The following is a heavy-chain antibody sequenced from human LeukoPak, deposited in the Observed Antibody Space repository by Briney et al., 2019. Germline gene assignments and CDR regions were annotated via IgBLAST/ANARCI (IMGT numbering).Heavy chain of an antibody. J-gene: IGHJ4*02. CDR3: ARVLRRFLEWTFDY. CDR1: GYTFTGYY. D-gene: IGHD3-3*01. Sequence: ASVRASCKASGYTFTGYYMHWVRQAPGQGLEWMGRINPNSGGTNYAQKFQGRVTMTRDTSISTAYMELSRLRSDDTAVYYCARVLRRFLEWTFDYWGQGTLVTVSS. V-gene: IGHV1-2*06. CDR2: INPNSGGT.